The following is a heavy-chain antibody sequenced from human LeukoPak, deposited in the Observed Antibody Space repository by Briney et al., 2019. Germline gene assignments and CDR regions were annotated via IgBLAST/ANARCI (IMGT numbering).Heavy chain of an antibody. V-gene: IGHV1-2*02. CDR2: INPNSGGT. CDR3: AREGYSSGSGSDY. D-gene: IGHD6-19*01. J-gene: IGHJ4*02. Sequence: ASVKVSCKASGYTFTGYYMHWVRQAPGQGLEWMGWINPNSGGTNYAQKFQGRVTMTRDTSISTAYMELSRLRSDDTAVYYCAREGYSSGSGSDYWGQGTLVTVSS. CDR1: GYTFTGYY.